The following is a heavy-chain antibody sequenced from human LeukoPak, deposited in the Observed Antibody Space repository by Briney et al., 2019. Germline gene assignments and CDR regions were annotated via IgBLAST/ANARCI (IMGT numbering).Heavy chain of an antibody. CDR2: IIPILGIA. V-gene: IGHV1-69*04. CDR3: ARATPYDSSGYYYLYYYGMDV. D-gene: IGHD3-22*01. CDR1: GGTFSSYA. J-gene: IGHJ6*02. Sequence: SVKVSCKASGGTFSSYAISWVRQAPGQGLEWMGRIIPILGIANYAQKFQGRVTITADKSTSTAYMELSSLRSDDTAVYYCARATPYDSSGYYYLYYYGMDVWGQGTTVTVSS.